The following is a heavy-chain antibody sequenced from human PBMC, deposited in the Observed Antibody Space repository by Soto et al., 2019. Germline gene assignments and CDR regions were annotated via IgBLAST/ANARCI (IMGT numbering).Heavy chain of an antibody. CDR2: MNPNSGNT. J-gene: IGHJ6*02. Sequence: QVQLVQSGAEVKKPGASVKVSCKASGYTFTSYDINWVRQATGQGLEWMGWMNPNSGNTGYAQKFQGRVTMTRNTXXXXXXXXLSXXXSEDTAVYYCARGVFSGHVWGQGTTVTVSS. CDR3: ARGVFSGHV. CDR1: GYTFTSYD. V-gene: IGHV1-8*01.